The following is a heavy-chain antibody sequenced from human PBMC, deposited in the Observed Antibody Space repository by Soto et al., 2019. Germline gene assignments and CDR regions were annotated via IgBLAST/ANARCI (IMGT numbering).Heavy chain of an antibody. Sequence: GGSLRITFADSEFVDRSGRLNWVRQAPGKGLEWVGRIKSKIDGGTTDFAAPVKGRFAISRDDSTDIVYLQMNSLRPEDTAVYYCTTDSLFTMILVRFDFWGHGTLVTVSS. D-gene: IGHD3-22*01. J-gene: IGHJ4*01. CDR1: EFVDRSGR. CDR2: IKSKIDGGTT. V-gene: IGHV3-15*07. CDR3: TTDSLFTMILVRFDF.